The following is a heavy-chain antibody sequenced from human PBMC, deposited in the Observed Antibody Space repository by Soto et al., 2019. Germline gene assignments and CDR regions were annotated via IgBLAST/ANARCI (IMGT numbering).Heavy chain of an antibody. CDR1: GYSFTSYW. CDR3: AAGGDASRNHDFDI. CDR2: IDPSDSYT. V-gene: IGHV5-10-1*01. D-gene: IGHD3-16*01. J-gene: IGHJ3*02. Sequence: PGESLKISWKGSGYSFTSYWISGVRQMPGKGLEWMGRIDPSDSYTNYSPSFQGNVTMSADKSINTAYLQWSSLKASDTDMYYCAAGGDASRNHDFDIWGLGKLVTVSS.